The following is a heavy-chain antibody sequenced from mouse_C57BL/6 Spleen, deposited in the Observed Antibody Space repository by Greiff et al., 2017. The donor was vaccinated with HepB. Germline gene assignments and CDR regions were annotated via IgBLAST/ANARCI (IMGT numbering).Heavy chain of an antibody. CDR1: GYTFTSYA. V-gene: IGHV1-4*01. J-gene: IGHJ2*01. CDR2: INPSSGYT. CDR3: ARELSMTTVVADY. Sequence: QVQLQQSGAELARPGASVKLSCKASGYTFTSYAMHWVKQRPGQGLEWIGYINPSSGYTKYNQKFKDKATLTADKSSSTAYMQLRSLTSEDSAVYYCARELSMTTVVADYWGQGTTLTVSS. D-gene: IGHD1-1*01.